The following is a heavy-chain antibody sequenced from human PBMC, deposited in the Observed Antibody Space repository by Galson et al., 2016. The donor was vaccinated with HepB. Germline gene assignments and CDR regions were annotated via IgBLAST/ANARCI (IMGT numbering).Heavy chain of an antibody. J-gene: IGHJ4*02. CDR3: ARSWRWLRHPFDY. CDR2: ISYDGSNK. V-gene: IGHV3-30-3*01. Sequence: SLRLSCAASEFTFTSYAMHWVRQAPGKGLEWVAVISYDGSNKYYTDSVKGRFTISRDNSKNTVYLQMNSLRVEDTAVYYCARSWRWLRHPFDYWGQGTLVTVSS. D-gene: IGHD5-24*01. CDR1: EFTFTSYA.